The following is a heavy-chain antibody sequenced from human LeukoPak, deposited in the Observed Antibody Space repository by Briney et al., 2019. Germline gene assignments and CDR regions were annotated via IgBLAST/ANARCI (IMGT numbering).Heavy chain of an antibody. CDR1: GYTFTSYD. CDR2: MNPNSGNT. V-gene: IGHV1-8*01. D-gene: IGHD3-3*01. CDR3: ARGAGFLEWLVDQNYFDY. J-gene: IGHJ4*02. Sequence: ASVKVSCKASGYTFTSYDINWVRQATGQGLEWMGWMNPNSGNTGYAQKFQGRVTMTRNTSISTAYMELSSLRSEDTAVYYCARGAGFLEWLVDQNYFDYWGQGTLVTVSS.